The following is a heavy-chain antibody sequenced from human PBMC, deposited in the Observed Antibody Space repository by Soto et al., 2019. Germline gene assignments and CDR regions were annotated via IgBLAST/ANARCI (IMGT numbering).Heavy chain of an antibody. D-gene: IGHD1-1*01. CDR2: INGGTGQT. CDR1: GYTFTTHA. Sequence: GASVKVSSKASGYTFTTHAMHWVRQAPGQSLEWMGWINGGTGQTKHSQRFQGRVNITRDTSASTAYMELSSLRSEDTAVYYCARGKGMEENYYYYGLDIWGQGTTVTVS. V-gene: IGHV1-3*01. CDR3: ARGKGMEENYYYYGLDI. J-gene: IGHJ6*02.